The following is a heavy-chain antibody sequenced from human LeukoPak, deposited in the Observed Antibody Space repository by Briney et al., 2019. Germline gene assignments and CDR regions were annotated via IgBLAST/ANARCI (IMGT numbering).Heavy chain of an antibody. Sequence: SETLSLTCAVSGGSISSGGYSWSWIRQPPGKGLEWIGYIYHSGSTYYNPSLKSRVTISVDRSKNQFSLKLGSVTAADTAVYYCARSRPDYGDYEYFDYWGQGTLVTVSS. CDR2: IYHSGST. V-gene: IGHV4-30-2*01. D-gene: IGHD4-17*01. J-gene: IGHJ4*02. CDR1: GGSISSGGYS. CDR3: ARSRPDYGDYEYFDY.